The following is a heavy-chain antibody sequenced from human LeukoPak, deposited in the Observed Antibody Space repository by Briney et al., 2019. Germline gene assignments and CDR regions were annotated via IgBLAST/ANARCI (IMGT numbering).Heavy chain of an antibody. V-gene: IGHV1-2*02. CDR3: ARGSSLGGDYFDY. J-gene: IGHJ4*02. D-gene: IGHD3-16*01. Sequence: ASVKVSCKASGYTFIGNYIHWVRQAPGQGPEWMAWIHPNNGDTNYARNFQGRVTLTRDTSISTAYMELSRLRSDDTAVYYCARGSSLGGDYFDYWGQGTLVTVSS. CDR1: GYTFIGNY. CDR2: IHPNNGDT.